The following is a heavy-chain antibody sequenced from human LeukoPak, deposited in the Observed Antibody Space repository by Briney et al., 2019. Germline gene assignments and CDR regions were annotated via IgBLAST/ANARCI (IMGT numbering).Heavy chain of an antibody. CDR3: ARELREEMVPELETDAFDI. D-gene: IGHD5-24*01. CDR1: GSTVINYG. CDR2: FSAHNGYT. V-gene: IGHV1-18*01. J-gene: IGHJ3*02. Sequence: ASVKVSCKAFGSTVINYGISWVRQAPGQGLEWMVWFSAHNGYTNYAQKFQGRVTMTTDTSTSTIYMELRRLRSDDTAVYYCARELREEMVPELETDAFDIWGQGTMVTVSS.